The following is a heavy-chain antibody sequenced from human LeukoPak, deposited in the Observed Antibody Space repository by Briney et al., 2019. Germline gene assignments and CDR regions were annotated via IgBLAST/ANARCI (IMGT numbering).Heavy chain of an antibody. J-gene: IGHJ4*02. D-gene: IGHD3-16*02. CDR1: GYTYTGYY. Sequence: ASVKVSCKASGYTYTGYYMHWVRQAPGQGLEWMGWINPNSGGTNYAQKFQGRVTMTRDTSISTAYMELSRLRSDDTAVYYCARALRGLSGYFDYWGQGTLVTVS. CDR2: INPNSGGT. V-gene: IGHV1-2*02. CDR3: ARALRGLSGYFDY.